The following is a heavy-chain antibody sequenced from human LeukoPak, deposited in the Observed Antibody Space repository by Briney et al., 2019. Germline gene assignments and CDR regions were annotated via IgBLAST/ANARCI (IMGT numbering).Heavy chain of an antibody. CDR2: IYNGGST. CDR1: GFTVSSNY. D-gene: IGHD5-12*01. CDR3: ARRSGYSGYGSDY. V-gene: IGHV3-66*01. J-gene: IGHJ4*02. Sequence: PGGSLTLSCAASGFTVSSNYMSWVRQAPGKGLEWVSVIYNGGSTYYADSVKGRFTISRDNSKNTLYLQLNTLRAEDTAVYYCARRSGYSGYGSDYWGQGTLVTVSS.